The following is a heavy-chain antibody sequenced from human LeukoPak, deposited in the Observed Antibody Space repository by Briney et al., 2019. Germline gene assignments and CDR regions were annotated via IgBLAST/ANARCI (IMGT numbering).Heavy chain of an antibody. CDR2: ISAYNGNT. J-gene: IGHJ4*02. V-gene: IGHV1-18*01. CDR3: ARVGFRGWELLS. Sequence: ASVKVSCKASGYTFTSYGISWVRQAPGQGLEWMGWISAYNGNTNYAQKLQGRVTMTTNTSTSTAHMELRSLRSDDTAVYYCARVGFRGWELLSWGQGTLVTVSS. D-gene: IGHD1-26*01. CDR1: GYTFTSYG.